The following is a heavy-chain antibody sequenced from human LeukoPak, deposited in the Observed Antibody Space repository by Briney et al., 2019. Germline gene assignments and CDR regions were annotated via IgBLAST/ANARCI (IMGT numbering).Heavy chain of an antibody. CDR3: ARESGSYPSDSDY. CDR2: IYHSGST. V-gene: IGHV4-34*01. CDR1: GGSFSGYY. D-gene: IGHD1-26*01. Sequence: PSETLSLTCAVYGGSFSGYYWSWIRQPPGKGLEWIGSIYHSGSTYYNPSLKSRVTISVDTSKNQFSLKLSSVTAADTAVYYCARESGSYPSDSDYWGQGTLVTVSS. J-gene: IGHJ4*02.